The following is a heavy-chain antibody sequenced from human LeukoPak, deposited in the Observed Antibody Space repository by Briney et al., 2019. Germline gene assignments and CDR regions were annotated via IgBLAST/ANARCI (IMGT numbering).Heavy chain of an antibody. V-gene: IGHV3-33*01. D-gene: IGHD6-13*01. CDR3: ASARPTSSWTAFDI. CDR1: GFTFSSYV. Sequence: AGGSLRLSCAASGFTFSSYVVHWVRQAPGKGLEWVTIIWFDGNNKYYADSVKGRFTISRDNSKNTLYLQMNSLRAEDTAVYYCASARPTSSWTAFDIWGQGTMVTVSS. CDR2: IWFDGNNK. J-gene: IGHJ3*02.